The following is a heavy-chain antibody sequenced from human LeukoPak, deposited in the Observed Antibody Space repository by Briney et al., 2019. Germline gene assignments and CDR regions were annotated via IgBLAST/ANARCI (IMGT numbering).Heavy chain of an antibody. V-gene: IGHV1-8*01. J-gene: IGHJ4*02. CDR2: MNPNSGNT. Sequence: GESLKVSCKASGYTFTSYDINWVRQATGQGLEWMGWMNPNSGNTGYAQKFQGRVTMTRNTSISTAYMELSSLRSEDTAVYYCARGPPIELSGPYYFDYWGQGTLVTVSS. CDR3: ARGPPIELSGPYYFDY. D-gene: IGHD1-1*01. CDR1: GYTFTSYD.